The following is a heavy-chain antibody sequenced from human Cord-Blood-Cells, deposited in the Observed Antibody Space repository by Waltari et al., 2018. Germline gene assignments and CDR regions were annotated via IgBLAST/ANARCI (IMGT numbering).Heavy chain of an antibody. Sequence: QVQLQESGPGLVKPSQTLSLTCPVSVGSISSGGYYWIWIRQHPGKGLEWIGYFYYSGSTYYNPSLKSRVTISVDTSKNQFSLKLSSVTAADTAVYYCAREDSNYNWFDPWGQGTLVTVSS. CDR1: VGSISSGGYY. V-gene: IGHV4-31*03. CDR3: AREDSNYNWFDP. CDR2: FYYSGST. D-gene: IGHD4-4*01. J-gene: IGHJ5*02.